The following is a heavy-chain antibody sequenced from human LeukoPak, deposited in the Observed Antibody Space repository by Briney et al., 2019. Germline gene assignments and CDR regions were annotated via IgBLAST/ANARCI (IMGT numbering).Heavy chain of an antibody. Sequence: PGGSLRLSCAASGFTFSSYSMNWVRQAPGKGLEWVSSISSSSSYIYYADSVKGRFTISRDNAKNSLYLQMNSLRAEDTAVYYCASGKGDYVLYWYFDLWGRGTLVTVSS. CDR1: GFTFSSYS. V-gene: IGHV3-21*01. CDR3: ASGKGDYVLYWYFDL. J-gene: IGHJ2*01. D-gene: IGHD4-17*01. CDR2: ISSSSSYI.